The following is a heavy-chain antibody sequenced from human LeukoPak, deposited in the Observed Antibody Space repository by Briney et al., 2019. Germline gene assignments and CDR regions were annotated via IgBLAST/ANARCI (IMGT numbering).Heavy chain of an antibody. D-gene: IGHD6-13*01. V-gene: IGHV1-8*01. J-gene: IGHJ6*02. CDR1: GYTFTSYD. Sequence: ASVKVSCKASGYTFTSYDINWVRQATGQGLEWMGWMNPNSGNTGYAQKFQGRVTMTRQISITTAYMELSGLRSDDTAVYYCARGPRLETYSSTWPPNYYFGMDVWGQGTTVTVSS. CDR3: ARGPRLETYSSTWPPNYYFGMDV. CDR2: MNPNSGNT.